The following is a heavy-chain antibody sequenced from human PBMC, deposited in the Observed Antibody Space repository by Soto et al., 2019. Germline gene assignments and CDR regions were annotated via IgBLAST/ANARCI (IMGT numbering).Heavy chain of an antibody. Sequence: LSLTCSVSTGSMRTYYWSWIRQSPGKGLEWIGQISHTGRTKYNPSLESRVTISVDTSRKQFSLKLTSVTAADTALYYCARDDTTGLFDFWGQGTLVTVSS. D-gene: IGHD4-17*01. V-gene: IGHV4-59*01. J-gene: IGHJ4*02. CDR2: ISHTGRT. CDR1: TGSMRTYY. CDR3: ARDDTTGLFDF.